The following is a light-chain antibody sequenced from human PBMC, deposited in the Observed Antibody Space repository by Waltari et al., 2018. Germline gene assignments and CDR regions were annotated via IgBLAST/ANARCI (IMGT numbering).Light chain of an antibody. Sequence: SYVLTQPPSVSVAPGETARITCGGNNSGSKSVHWYQQKPGQAPVLVVSDERDRPSGIPERFSGSNSGNTATLSISGIEVGDEADYYCQVWDTTSDHYVFGAGTRVTVL. CDR2: DER. V-gene: IGLV3-21*02. J-gene: IGLJ1*01. CDR1: NSGSKS. CDR3: QVWDTTSDHYV.